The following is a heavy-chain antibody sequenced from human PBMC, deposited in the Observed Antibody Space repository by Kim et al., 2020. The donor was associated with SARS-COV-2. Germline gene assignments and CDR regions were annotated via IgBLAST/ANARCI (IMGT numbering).Heavy chain of an antibody. J-gene: IGHJ5*02. CDR3: ARHEALWDSSSYPNWFDP. CDR1: GGSISSSSYY. Sequence: SETLSLTCTVSGGSISSSSYYWGWIRQPPGKGLEWIGSIYYSGSTYYNPSLKSRVTISVDTSKNQFSLKLSSVTAADTAVYYCARHEALWDSSSYPNWFDPWGQGTLVTVSS. CDR2: IYYSGST. V-gene: IGHV4-39*01. D-gene: IGHD6-13*01.